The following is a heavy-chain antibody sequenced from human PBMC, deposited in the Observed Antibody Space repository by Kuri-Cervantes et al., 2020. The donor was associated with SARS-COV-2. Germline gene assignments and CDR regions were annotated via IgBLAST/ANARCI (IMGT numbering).Heavy chain of an antibody. CDR3: AKTTPGSTSRIFYGMEV. J-gene: IGHJ6*02. CDR1: GFTVSSNH. V-gene: IGHV3-53*01. D-gene: IGHD2-2*01. CDR2: IYNDGTT. Sequence: GESLKISCAASGFTVSSNHMSWVRQAPGKGLEWVSIIYNDGTTYYAGSVKGRFTISRDNSKNMVYLQVNSLRAEDTAVYYCAKTTPGSTSRIFYGMEVWGQGTTVTVSS.